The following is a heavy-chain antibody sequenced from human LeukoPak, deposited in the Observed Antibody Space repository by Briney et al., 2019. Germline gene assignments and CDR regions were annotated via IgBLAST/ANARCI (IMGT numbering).Heavy chain of an antibody. CDR1: GYTFTGYY. J-gene: IGHJ3*02. CDR3: ARYYYGSGREAFDI. CDR2: INPNSGGT. Sequence: ASVKVSCKASGYTFTGYYMHGVRQAPGQGREWMGWINPNSGGTNYAQKFQGRVTMTRDTSISTAYMELSRLRSDDTAVYYCARYYYGSGREAFDIWGQGTMVTVSS. V-gene: IGHV1-2*02. D-gene: IGHD3-10*01.